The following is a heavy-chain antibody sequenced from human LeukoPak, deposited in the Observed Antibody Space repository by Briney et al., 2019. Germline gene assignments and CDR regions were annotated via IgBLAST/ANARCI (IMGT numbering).Heavy chain of an antibody. CDR1: GFTFSSYW. CDR3: ARDSSSSDPKGYYYYYMDV. CDR2: IKQDGSEK. J-gene: IGHJ6*03. Sequence: PGGSLRLSCAASGFTFSSYWMSWVRQAPGKGLEWVANIKQDGSEKYYVDSVKGRFTISRDNAKNSLYLQMNSLRAEDTAVYYCARDSSSSDPKGYYYYYMDVWGKGTTVTVSS. D-gene: IGHD6-6*01. V-gene: IGHV3-7*01.